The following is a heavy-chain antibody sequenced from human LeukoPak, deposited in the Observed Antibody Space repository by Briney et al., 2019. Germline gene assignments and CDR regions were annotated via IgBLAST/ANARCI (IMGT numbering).Heavy chain of an antibody. CDR2: ISGSGDRT. V-gene: IGHV3-23*01. CDR1: GFTFSSYA. J-gene: IGHJ4*02. CDR3: AKVLGGWLWDD. Sequence: GGSLRLSCAASGFTFSSYAMSWVRQAPGKGLEWVSAISGSGDRTYYADSVKGRFTISRDNSKNTLYLQMNSLRAEDTAVYYCAKVLGGWLWDDWGQGTLVTVSS. D-gene: IGHD6-19*01.